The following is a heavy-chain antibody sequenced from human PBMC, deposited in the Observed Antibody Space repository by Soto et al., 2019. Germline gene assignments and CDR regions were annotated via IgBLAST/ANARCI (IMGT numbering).Heavy chain of an antibody. CDR1: GGSISSGGYS. V-gene: IGHV4-30-2*01. D-gene: IGHD3-16*01. J-gene: IGHJ6*02. CDR3: ARAGAGFTTYLGGKSYYYYGMDV. CDR2: IYHSGST. Sequence: PSETLSLTCAVSGGSISSGGYSWSWIRQPPGKGLEWIGYIYHSGSTYYNPSLKSRVTISVDTSKNQFSLKLSSVTAADTAVYYCARAGAGFTTYLGGKSYYYYGMDVWGQGTTVTVSS.